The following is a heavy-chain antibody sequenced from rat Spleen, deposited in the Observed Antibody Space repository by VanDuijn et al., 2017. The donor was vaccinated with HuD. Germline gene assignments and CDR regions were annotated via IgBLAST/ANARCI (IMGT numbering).Heavy chain of an antibody. V-gene: IGHV5-17*01. CDR1: GFTFRDYA. CDR2: ILYDTTNT. Sequence: EVQLVESGGGFVQPGRSLKFSCVASGFTFRDYAMAWVRQAPEKGLEWVATILYDTTNTYYRDSVRGRFTISRDNAKNTLDLQMDSLRSEDTATYYCARHPQLGAYWYFDFWGPGTMVTVSS. J-gene: IGHJ1*01. CDR3: ARHPQLGAYWYFDF. D-gene: IGHD5-1*01.